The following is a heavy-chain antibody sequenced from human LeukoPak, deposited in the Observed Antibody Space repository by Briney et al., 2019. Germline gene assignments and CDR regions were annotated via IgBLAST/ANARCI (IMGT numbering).Heavy chain of an antibody. CDR2: ISSSGDST. CDR1: GFTFSSYA. D-gene: IGHD6-13*01. V-gene: IGHV3-23*01. J-gene: IGHJ4*02. Sequence: GGSLRLSCAASGFTFSSYAMSWVRQAPGKGLEWVSLISSSGDSTYYADSVKGRFTISRDNSKNTLSLQMNSLRAEDTAVYYCAKGHSSSWYAWWGQGTLVTVSS. CDR3: AKGHSSSWYAW.